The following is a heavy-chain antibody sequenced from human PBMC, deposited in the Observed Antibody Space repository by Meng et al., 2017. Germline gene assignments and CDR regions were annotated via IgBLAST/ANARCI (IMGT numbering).Heavy chain of an antibody. V-gene: IGHV4-61*01. CDR3: AREAIFGVAPGALDY. D-gene: IGHD3-3*01. CDR2: IYYSGST. Sequence: QWQRQDAGPGLVSPPETLSLTGTVSGGSVSSGSYYWRWIRQPPGKGLEWMGYIYYSGSTNYNPSLKSRVTISVDTSKNQFSLKLSSVTAADTAVYYCAREAIFGVAPGALDYWGQGTLVTVSS. CDR1: GGSVSSGSYY. J-gene: IGHJ4*02.